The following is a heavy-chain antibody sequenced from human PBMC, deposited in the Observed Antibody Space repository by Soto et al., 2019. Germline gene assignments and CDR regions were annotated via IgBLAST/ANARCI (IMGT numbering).Heavy chain of an antibody. J-gene: IGHJ6*02. V-gene: IGHV1-69*13. CDR1: GGTFSSYA. Sequence: SVKVSCKASGGTFSSYAISWVRQAPGQGLERMGGIIPIFGTANYAQKFQGRVTITADESTSTAYMELSSLRSEDTAVYYCATPVGYSYGYHYYYYYGMEVCGQGTTVTVSS. CDR2: IIPIFGTA. CDR3: ATPVGYSYGYHYYYYYGMEV. D-gene: IGHD5-18*01.